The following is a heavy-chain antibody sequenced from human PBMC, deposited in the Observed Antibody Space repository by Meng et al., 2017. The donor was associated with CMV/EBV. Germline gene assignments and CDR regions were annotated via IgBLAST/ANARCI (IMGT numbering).Heavy chain of an antibody. CDR2: IIPIFGTA. D-gene: IGHD1-20*01. Sequence: QGQAVQSGAGVKKPGSVVKVSGKASGGTFSSYAISWVRQAPGQGLEWMGGIIPIFGTANYAQKFQGRVTITADESTSTAYMELSSLRSEDTAVYYCASVTGIGWWYFDLWGRGTLVTRLL. J-gene: IGHJ2*01. CDR3: ASVTGIGWWYFDL. V-gene: IGHV1-69*12. CDR1: GGTFSSYA.